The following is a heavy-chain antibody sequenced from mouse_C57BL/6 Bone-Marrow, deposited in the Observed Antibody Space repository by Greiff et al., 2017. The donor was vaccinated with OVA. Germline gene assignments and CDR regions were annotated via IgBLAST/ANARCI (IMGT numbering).Heavy chain of an antibody. CDR2: ISNLAYSI. CDR1: GFTFSDYG. J-gene: IGHJ4*01. V-gene: IGHV5-15*04. Sequence: EVKVEESGGGLVQPGGSLKLSCAASGFTFSDYGMAWVRQAPRKGPEWVAFISNLAYSIYYADTVTGRFTISRENAKNTLYLEMSSLRSEDTAMYYCARRGYGLYYAMDYWGQGTSVTVSS. D-gene: IGHD2-2*01. CDR3: ARRGYGLYYAMDY.